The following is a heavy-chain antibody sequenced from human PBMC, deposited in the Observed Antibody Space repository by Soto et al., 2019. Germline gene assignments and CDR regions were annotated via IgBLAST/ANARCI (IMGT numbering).Heavy chain of an antibody. D-gene: IGHD3-22*01. CDR1: GGSISSGGYY. Sequence: QVQLQESGPGLVKPSQTLSLTCTVSGGSISSGGYYWSWIRQHPGKGLEWIGYIYYSGSTYYNPSLKSRVTXXVXTXXNQFSLKLSSVTAADTAVYYCARALNQVVVTTFDYWGQGTLVTVSS. CDR2: IYYSGST. CDR3: ARALNQVVVTTFDY. J-gene: IGHJ4*02. V-gene: IGHV4-31*03.